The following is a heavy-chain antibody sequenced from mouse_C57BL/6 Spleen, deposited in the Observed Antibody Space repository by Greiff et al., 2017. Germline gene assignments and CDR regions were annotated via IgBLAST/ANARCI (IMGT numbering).Heavy chain of an antibody. CDR1: GFTFSDYY. D-gene: IGHD2-2*01. Sequence: EVHLVESEGGLVQPGSSMKLSCPASGFTFSDYYMAWVRQVPEKCLEWVAKINYDGSSTYYLDSLKSRFIISRDNAKNILYLQMSSLKSEDTATYYCARDRGYDGAMDYWGQGTSVTVSS. CDR3: ARDRGYDGAMDY. CDR2: INYDGSST. J-gene: IGHJ4*01. V-gene: IGHV5-16*01.